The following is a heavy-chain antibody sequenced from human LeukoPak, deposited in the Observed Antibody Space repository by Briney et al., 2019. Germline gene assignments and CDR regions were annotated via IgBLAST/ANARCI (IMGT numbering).Heavy chain of an antibody. V-gene: IGHV3-53*01. CDR3: ARTNPVYGDYDY. CDR2: MFSDGRT. J-gene: IGHJ4*02. Sequence: GGSLRLSCAVSGFSVNDNYMSWVRQAPGKGLQWVSGMFSDGRTYYADSVKGRFTISRDHARNTGMPQMHPLRADDTAGEYCARTNPVYGDYDYWGEGTLVTVS. D-gene: IGHD4-17*01. CDR1: GFSVNDNY.